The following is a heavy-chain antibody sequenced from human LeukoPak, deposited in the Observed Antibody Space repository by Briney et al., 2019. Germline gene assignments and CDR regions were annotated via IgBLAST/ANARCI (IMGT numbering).Heavy chain of an antibody. D-gene: IGHD6-19*01. CDR1: GFTFSSYW. V-gene: IGHV3-7*01. CDR2: IKQDGSEK. Sequence: GGSLRLSCAASGFTFSSYWMGWVRQAPGKGLEWVANIKQDGSEKYYVDSVKGRFTISRDNAKNSLYLQMNSLRAEDTAVYYCASDSSGWYNPITFDYWGQGTLVTVSS. CDR3: ASDSSGWYNPITFDY. J-gene: IGHJ4*02.